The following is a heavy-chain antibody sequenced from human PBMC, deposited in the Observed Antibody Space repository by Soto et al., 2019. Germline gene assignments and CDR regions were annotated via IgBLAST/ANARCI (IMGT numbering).Heavy chain of an antibody. D-gene: IGHD2-21*01. V-gene: IGHV4-31*03. CDR2: IYYSGST. Sequence: SETLSLTCPVSGFYISSGGYYWSWIRQHPGKGLEWIGYIYYSGSTYYNPSLKSRVTISVGTSKNQFSLKLSSVTAADTAVYYCAASCVGCGGFNYYGMDVWGQGTTVTSP. CDR1: GFYISSGGYY. CDR3: AASCVGCGGFNYYGMDV. J-gene: IGHJ6*02.